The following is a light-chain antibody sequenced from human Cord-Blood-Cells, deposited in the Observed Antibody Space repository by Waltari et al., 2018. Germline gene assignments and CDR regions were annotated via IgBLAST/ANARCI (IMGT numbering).Light chain of an antibody. V-gene: IGKV2D-29*02. Sequence: DIVMTQTPLSLSVTPGQPASISCKSSQSLLHSVGKTYLYWYLQKPGQSPQLLIYEGSNRFSGVPDRFSGSGSGTDFTLKISRVEAEDVGVYYCMQSIQLPWTFGQGTKVEIK. CDR2: EGS. CDR1: QSLLHSVGKTY. CDR3: MQSIQLPWT. J-gene: IGKJ1*01.